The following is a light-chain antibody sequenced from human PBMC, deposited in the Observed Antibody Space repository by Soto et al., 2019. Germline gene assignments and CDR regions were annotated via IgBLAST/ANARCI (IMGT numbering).Light chain of an antibody. J-gene: IGKJ1*01. CDR3: QQYNTYSRT. V-gene: IGKV1-5*01. CDR2: DAS. CDR1: HTISSC. Sequence: DIQMSHPPSTLSASVGDRVTITCRASHTISSCFAWYQQKPGRAPNLLIFDASSLESGVPSRFSGSVSGTEFTLTFSSLQPDDFATYYCQQYNTYSRTFGQGTKVDIK.